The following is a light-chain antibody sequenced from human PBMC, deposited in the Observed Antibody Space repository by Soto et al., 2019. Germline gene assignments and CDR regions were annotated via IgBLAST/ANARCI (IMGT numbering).Light chain of an antibody. J-gene: IGLJ2*01. Sequence: QSALTHPPSASGSPGQSVTISCTGTNSDGGGYNYVSWYQQHPGKAPKLMIYEVSKRPSGVPDRFSGSKSGNTASLTVSGLQAEDEADYYCSSYAGSNKAVFGGGTKLTVL. V-gene: IGLV2-8*01. CDR3: SSYAGSNKAV. CDR2: EVS. CDR1: NSDGGGYNY.